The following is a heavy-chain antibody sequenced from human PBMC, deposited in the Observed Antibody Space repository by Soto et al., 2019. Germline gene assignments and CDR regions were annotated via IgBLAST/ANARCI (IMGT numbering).Heavy chain of an antibody. V-gene: IGHV4-39*01. CDR2: IYFSGIT. CDR3: ARHGLAALQFGS. D-gene: IGHD6-13*01. CDR1: GGSINSETYY. Sequence: PSETLSLTCSISGGSINSETYYWGFIRQPPGKGLEWIGSIYFSGITYYNPSLKSRVTMSVDTSKSQFSLKLNSVTAADTAVYYCARHGLAALQFGSWGQGTLVTVSS. J-gene: IGHJ4*02.